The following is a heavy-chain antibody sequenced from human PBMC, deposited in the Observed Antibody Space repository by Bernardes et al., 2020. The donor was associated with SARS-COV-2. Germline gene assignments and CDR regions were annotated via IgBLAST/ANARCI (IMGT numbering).Heavy chain of an antibody. Sequence: GGSLRLSCEVSGLNIGDYYMSWIRQAPGMGLEWVSYITTSTYTNYADSVRGRFTISRDNAKNSLNLQMNSLRAEDTAVYYCAIEGVSNVVDMWGQGTMGTVSS. CDR3: AIEGVSNVVDM. J-gene: IGHJ3*02. CDR1: GLNIGDYY. CDR2: ITTSTYT. V-gene: IGHV3-11*06. D-gene: IGHD2-8*01.